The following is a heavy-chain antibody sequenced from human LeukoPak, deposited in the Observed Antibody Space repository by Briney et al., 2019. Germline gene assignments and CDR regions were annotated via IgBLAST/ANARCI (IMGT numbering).Heavy chain of an antibody. Sequence: GGSLRLSCAASGFTFSSYEMNWVRQAPGKGLEWVSYISSSGTTIYYADSVKGRFTISRDNAKNSVYLQMNSLRDGDTAVYYCARGLAARLGQWGQGTLVTVSS. D-gene: IGHD6-6*01. V-gene: IGHV3-48*03. CDR1: GFTFSSYE. J-gene: IGHJ4*02. CDR3: ARGLAARLGQ. CDR2: ISSSGTTI.